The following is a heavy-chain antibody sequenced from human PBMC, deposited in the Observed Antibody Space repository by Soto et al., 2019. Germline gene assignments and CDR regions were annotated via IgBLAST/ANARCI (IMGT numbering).Heavy chain of an antibody. J-gene: IGHJ6*02. CDR3: AKRYDFWSGRWYGLGV. Sequence: QVLLEESGPGLVRPSGTLSLTCSVSGASINSANWWVWVRQPPGKGLEWIGEIYHIGSTTYNPSLKSRATISVDKSKNQFSLIVTSVTAADTAVYYYAKRYDFWSGRWYGLGVWGQGTTVTVSS. CDR2: IYHIGST. V-gene: IGHV4-4*02. CDR1: GASINSANW. D-gene: IGHD3-3*01.